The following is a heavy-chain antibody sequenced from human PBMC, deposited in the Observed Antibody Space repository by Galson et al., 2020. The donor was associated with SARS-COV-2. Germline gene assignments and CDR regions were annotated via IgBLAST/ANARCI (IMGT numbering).Heavy chain of an antibody. J-gene: IGHJ3*02. Sequence: GGSLRLSCAASGFTFSSYGMHWVRQAPGKGLEWVAVISYDGSNKYYADSVKGRFTISRDNSKNTLYLQMNSLRAEDTAVYYCAKDEDIVATMAAFDIWGQGTMVTVSS. CDR1: GFTFSSYG. V-gene: IGHV3-30*18. CDR2: ISYDGSNK. CDR3: AKDEDIVATMAAFDI. D-gene: IGHD5-12*01.